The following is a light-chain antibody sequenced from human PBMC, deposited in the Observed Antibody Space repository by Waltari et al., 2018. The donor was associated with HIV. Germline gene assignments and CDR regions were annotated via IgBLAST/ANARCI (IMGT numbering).Light chain of an antibody. J-gene: IGKJ1*01. Sequence: DIQMTQSPSTLSASVGDRVTITCRASQSIDSWLAWYQQKPGPAPKLLIYKASTLESGVPARFSGSGSGTDFTLTISSLQPDDFATYYCQEYNSHMWTFGQGTKVEFK. CDR2: KAS. CDR3: QEYNSHMWT. V-gene: IGKV1-5*03. CDR1: QSIDSW.